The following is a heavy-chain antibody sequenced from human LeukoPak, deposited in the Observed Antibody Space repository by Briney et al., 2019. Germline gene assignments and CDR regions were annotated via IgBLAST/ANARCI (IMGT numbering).Heavy chain of an antibody. J-gene: IGHJ4*02. CDR3: ARVVITYDY. CDR2: IIPIFGTA. V-gene: IGHV1-69*13. D-gene: IGHD3-22*01. CDR1: GGTFSSYA. Sequence: ASVTVSCTASGGTFSSYANSWVRQAPGQGLEWMGGIIPIFGTANYAQKFQGRVTITADESTSTAYMELRSLRSDDTAVYYCARVVITYDYWGQGTLVTVSS.